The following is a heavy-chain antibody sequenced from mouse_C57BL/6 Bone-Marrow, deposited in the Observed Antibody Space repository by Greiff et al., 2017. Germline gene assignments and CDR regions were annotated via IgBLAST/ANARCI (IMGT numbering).Heavy chain of an antibody. J-gene: IGHJ2*01. D-gene: IGHD3-2*02. V-gene: IGHV5-6*02. CDR2: ISSGGSYT. CDR3: ARRTAQAADD. CDR1: GFPFSSYG. Sequence: DVKLVESGGDLVKPGGSLKLSCAASGFPFSSYGLSWVRQTPDKRLEWVATISSGGSYTYYPDSVKGRFTISRDNAKNALYLHMSSLKSGDTAMYYCARRTAQAADDWGQGTTLTVSS.